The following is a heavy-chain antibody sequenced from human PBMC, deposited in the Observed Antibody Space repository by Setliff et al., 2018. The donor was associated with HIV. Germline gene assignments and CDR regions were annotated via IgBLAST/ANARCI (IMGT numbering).Heavy chain of an antibody. D-gene: IGHD3-16*01. V-gene: IGHV3-53*01. J-gene: IGHJ4*02. CDR3: VRGETYAHWPNGDY. CDR2: VHNTDT. CDR1: KFSVSDSY. Sequence: GGSLRLSCVASKFSVSDSYMGWVRQAPGKGLEWVSFVHNTDTYYANSVKGRFTISRDNSKTMVFLRMNSLRPEDSAMYYCVRGETYAHWPNGDYWGQGTLVTVS.